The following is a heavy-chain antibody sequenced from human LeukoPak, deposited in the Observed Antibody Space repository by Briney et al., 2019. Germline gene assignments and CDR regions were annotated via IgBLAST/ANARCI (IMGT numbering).Heavy chain of an antibody. CDR2: IYYNGNT. Sequence: SETLSLTCSVSGGSIGTTYYWGVIRQPPGKGLEWIAAIYYNGNTYYKPSLKSRVTMSVDTSKKQFSLRLSSVTAADTAVYYCARTPIYYFDNSGYYNWGQGTLVTVSS. V-gene: IGHV4-39*07. CDR1: GGSIGTTYY. J-gene: IGHJ4*02. D-gene: IGHD3-22*01. CDR3: ARTPIYYFDNSGYYN.